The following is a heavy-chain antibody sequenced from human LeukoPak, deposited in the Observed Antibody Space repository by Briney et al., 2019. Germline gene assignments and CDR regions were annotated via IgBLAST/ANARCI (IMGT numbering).Heavy chain of an antibody. J-gene: IGHJ5*02. V-gene: IGHV4-31*03. D-gene: IGHD4-17*01. CDR1: GGSISSGGYY. Sequence: SETLSLTCTVSGGSISSGGYYWSWIRQHPGKGLEWIGYIYYSGSTNYNPSLKSRVTISVDTSKNQFSLKLSSVTAADTAVYYCARGNYGDYVDWFDPWGQGTLVTVSP. CDR2: IYYSGST. CDR3: ARGNYGDYVDWFDP.